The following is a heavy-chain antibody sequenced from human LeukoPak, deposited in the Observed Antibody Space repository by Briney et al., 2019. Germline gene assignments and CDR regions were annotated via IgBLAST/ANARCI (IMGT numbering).Heavy chain of an antibody. CDR3: ARTTMVRGTYYMDV. D-gene: IGHD3-10*01. CDR1: GGSISSYY. J-gene: IGHJ6*03. Sequence: SETLSLTCTVSGGSISSYYWSWIRQPPGKGLEWIGYIYYSGSTNYKPSLKSRVTISVDTSKNQFSLKLSSVTAADTAVYYCARTTMVRGTYYMDVWGKGTTVTISS. CDR2: IYYSGST. V-gene: IGHV4-59*01.